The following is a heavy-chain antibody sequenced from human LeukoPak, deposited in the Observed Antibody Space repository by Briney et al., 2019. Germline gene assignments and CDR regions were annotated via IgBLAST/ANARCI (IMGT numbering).Heavy chain of an antibody. D-gene: IGHD5-18*01. CDR1: GFTVTSIA. V-gene: IGHV3-23*01. J-gene: IGHJ4*02. CDR3: ATSTYSYAMGYYFDS. CDR2: ICGSGGTT. Sequence: PGESLRLSCATSGFTVTSIALTWVRQAPGKGLEWVSSICGSGGTTYYADSVKGRFISCRDSSTNTLYLQTSSLRDEDRAISYCATSTYSYAMGYYFDSWGQGTLGTVSS.